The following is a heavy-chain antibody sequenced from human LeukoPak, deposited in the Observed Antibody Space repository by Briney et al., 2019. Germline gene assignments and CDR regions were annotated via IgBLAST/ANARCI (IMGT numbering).Heavy chain of an antibody. D-gene: IGHD4-17*01. V-gene: IGHV1-8*01. CDR3: ASGAGDHDY. J-gene: IGHJ4*02. Sequence: ASVKVSCKASGYTFTSFEINWVRQATGQGLEWMGWMNPNSGNTDYAQKFQGRVTMTRNTSISTAYMELSSLRSGDTAVYYCASGAGDHDYWGEGTLVTVSS. CDR1: GYTFTSFE. CDR2: MNPNSGNT.